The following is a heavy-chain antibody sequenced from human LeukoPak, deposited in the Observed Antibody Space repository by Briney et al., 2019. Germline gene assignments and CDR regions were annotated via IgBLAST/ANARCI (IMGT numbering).Heavy chain of an antibody. D-gene: IGHD3-22*01. CDR2: IYTSGST. CDR1: GGSISSGSYY. Sequence: SQTLSLTCTVSGGSISSGSYYWTWIRQPAGKGLEWIGRIYTSGSTNYNPSLKSRVTISVDTSKNHLSLKLSSVTAADTAVYYCARAGTYYDSRAMDYWGQGTLVTVSS. V-gene: IGHV4-61*02. CDR3: ARAGTYYDSRAMDY. J-gene: IGHJ4*02.